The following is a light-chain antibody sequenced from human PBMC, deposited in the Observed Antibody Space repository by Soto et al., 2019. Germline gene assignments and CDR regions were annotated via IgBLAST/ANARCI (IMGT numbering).Light chain of an antibody. CDR1: QSVSSN. J-gene: IGKJ1*01. V-gene: IGKV3-15*01. CDR2: GAS. CDR3: QQYNYWPPGT. Sequence: EIVMTQSPATLSVSPGESATLSCRASQSVSSNLAWYQQKPGQAPRLLIYGASTRATGIPARFSGSGSGTVFTLTISSPQSEDFAVYYCQQYNYWPPGTFGQGTKVEIK.